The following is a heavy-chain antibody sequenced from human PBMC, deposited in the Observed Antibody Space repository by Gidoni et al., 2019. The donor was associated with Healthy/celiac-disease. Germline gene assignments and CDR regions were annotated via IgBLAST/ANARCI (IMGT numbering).Heavy chain of an antibody. J-gene: IGHJ1*01. Sequence: QVQLVQSGAEVKKPGSSVKVSCKASGGTFSSYAISWVRQAPGQGLEWMGGIIPIFGTANYAQKFQGRVTITADESTSTAYMELSSLRSEDTAVYYCARDSSVGVVAATPFEYFQHWGQGTLVTVSS. CDR3: ARDSSVGVVAATPFEYFQH. CDR1: GGTFSSYA. CDR2: IIPIFGTA. V-gene: IGHV1-69*01. D-gene: IGHD2-15*01.